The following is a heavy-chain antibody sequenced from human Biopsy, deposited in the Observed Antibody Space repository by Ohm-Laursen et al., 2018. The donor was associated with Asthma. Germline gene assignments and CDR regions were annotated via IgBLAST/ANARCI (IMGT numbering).Heavy chain of an antibody. CDR2: IYSGGTS. CDR3: ARGDSSNWSHYYFDY. V-gene: IGHV3-53*01. Sequence: SLRLSCSASGFAVSRDHMFWVRQAPGKGLEWVSVIYSGGTSHTADSARGRFTISRDYSKNTLYLQMHSLMGEDTAVYYCARGDSSNWSHYYFDYWGQGTLVTVSS. D-gene: IGHD3-22*01. J-gene: IGHJ4*02. CDR1: GFAVSRDH.